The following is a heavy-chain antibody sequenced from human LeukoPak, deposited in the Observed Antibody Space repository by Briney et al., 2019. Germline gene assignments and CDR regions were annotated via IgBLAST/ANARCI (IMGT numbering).Heavy chain of an antibody. Sequence: PGGSLRLSCAASGFTFSNAWMSWVRQAPGKGLEWVSVIYSDGSTYYADSVKGRFTISRDNSKNTLYLQMNSLRAEDTAVYYCARTIVVAGTDWFDPWGQGTLVTVSS. CDR2: IYSDGST. J-gene: IGHJ5*02. V-gene: IGHV3-53*01. CDR1: GFTFSNAW. CDR3: ARTIVVAGTDWFDP. D-gene: IGHD6-19*01.